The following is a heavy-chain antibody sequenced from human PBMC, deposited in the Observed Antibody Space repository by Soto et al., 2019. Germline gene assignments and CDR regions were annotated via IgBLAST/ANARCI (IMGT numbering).Heavy chain of an antibody. J-gene: IGHJ4*02. V-gene: IGHV4-59*01. CDR3: ARALYSSSDFDY. D-gene: IGHD6-13*01. CDR2: IYYSGST. CDR1: GGSISSYY. Sequence: SDTLSLTCTVSGGSISSYYWSWIRQPPGKGLEWIGYIYYSGSTNYNPSLKSRVTISVDTSKNQFSLKLSSVTAADTAVYYCARALYSSSDFDYWGQGTLVTVSS.